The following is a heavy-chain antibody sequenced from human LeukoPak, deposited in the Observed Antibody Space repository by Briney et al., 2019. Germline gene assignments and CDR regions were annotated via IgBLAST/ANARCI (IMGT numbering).Heavy chain of an antibody. J-gene: IGHJ4*02. Sequence: SETLSLTCTVSGDSISSYYWSWIRQPPGKGLEWIGYIYYSGSTKYNPSLKSRVTISVDSSKNQFSLKLSSVTAADTAVYYCARAAPPERYFDYYFDYWGQGTLVTVS. CDR1: GDSISSYY. D-gene: IGHD3-9*01. CDR3: ARAAPPERYFDYYFDY. V-gene: IGHV4-59*01. CDR2: IYYSGST.